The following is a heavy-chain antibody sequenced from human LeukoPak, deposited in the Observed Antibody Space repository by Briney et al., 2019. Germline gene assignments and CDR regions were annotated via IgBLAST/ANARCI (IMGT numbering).Heavy chain of an antibody. J-gene: IGHJ4*02. CDR2: IYYSESS. CDR3: ARHMVRGVIISDF. Sequence: SETLSLTCTVSGGSISHSSYYWGWIRQPPGKGLEWIGSIYYSESSSYYPSPKSRVSISVDTSKNQFSPRLSSVTAADTAVYYCARHMVRGVIISDFWGQGTLVTVSS. CDR1: GGSISHSSYY. V-gene: IGHV4-39*01. D-gene: IGHD3-10*01.